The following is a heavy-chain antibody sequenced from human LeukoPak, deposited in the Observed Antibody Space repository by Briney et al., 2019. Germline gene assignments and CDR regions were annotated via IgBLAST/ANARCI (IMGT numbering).Heavy chain of an antibody. D-gene: IGHD2-2*01. CDR2: LSSGGTT. CDR1: GFAVSTNY. J-gene: IGHJ3*02. Sequence: GGSLRLSCAASGFAVSTNYMSWVRQAPGKGLEWVSVLSSGGTTYYADSVKGRFTISRDDSEKTRYLEMNGLGAADTAVYYCGRDMPTRSDAFDIWGQGTMVTVSS. CDR3: GRDMPTRSDAFDI. V-gene: IGHV3-66*01.